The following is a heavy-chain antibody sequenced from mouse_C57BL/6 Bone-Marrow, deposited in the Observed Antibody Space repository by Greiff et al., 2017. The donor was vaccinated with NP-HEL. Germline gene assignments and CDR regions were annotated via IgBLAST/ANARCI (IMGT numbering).Heavy chain of an antibody. CDR3: GKGAAY. Sequence: EVQLQQSGPELVKPGASVKISCKASGYSFTGYYMHWVKQSSEKSLEWIGEINPSTGGTSYNQKFKGKATLTVDKSSSTAYMQLKSLTSEDSAVYSCGKGAAYWGQGTLVTVSA. CDR1: GYSFTGYY. CDR2: INPSTGGT. V-gene: IGHV1-43*01. J-gene: IGHJ3*01.